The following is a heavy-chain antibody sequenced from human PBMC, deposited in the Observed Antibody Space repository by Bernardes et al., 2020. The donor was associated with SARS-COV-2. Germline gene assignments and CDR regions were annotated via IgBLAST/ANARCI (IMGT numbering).Heavy chain of an antibody. CDR2: IYWDDGK. J-gene: IGHJ4*02. D-gene: IGHD6-19*01. Sequence: SGPTLVKPTQTQTLTCTFSVFSLTTSRVAVGWFRQPPAYALEWLALIYWDDGKRYSPSLKSRLTITKDTSKNQVVLTMTNMDPLNTATYYCAHRRGGVAGTLSFDYWGKGTLVTVS. CDR3: AHRRGGVAGTLSFDY. CDR1: VFSLTTSRVA. V-gene: IGHV2-5*02.